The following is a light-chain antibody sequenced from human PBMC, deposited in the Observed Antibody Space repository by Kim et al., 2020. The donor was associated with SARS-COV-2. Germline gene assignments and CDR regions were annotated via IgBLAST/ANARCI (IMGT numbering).Light chain of an antibody. CDR3: NSRDSSGNHPVV. Sequence: LGQTVRITCQGDSLRSNFGRWNQQEPGQAPVLVIYGKNSRPSGIPDRFSSSSSGNTASLTITGAQAEDEADYDCNSRDSSGNHPVVFGGGTQLTVL. CDR2: GKN. V-gene: IGLV3-19*01. CDR1: SLRSNF. J-gene: IGLJ2*01.